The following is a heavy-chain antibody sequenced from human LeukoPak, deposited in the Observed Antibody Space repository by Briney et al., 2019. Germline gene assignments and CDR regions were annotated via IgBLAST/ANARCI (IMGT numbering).Heavy chain of an antibody. J-gene: IGHJ5*01. D-gene: IGHD3-3*01. Sequence: PGGSLRLSCAASGFTVSSNYMSWVRQAPGKGLEWVSVLYSNGNTYYPDSVKGRFTISRDNFRNTVYLQMKSLRVEDTAMYYCARDRFVWAWGQEPWSPSPQ. V-gene: IGHV3-53*01. CDR3: ARDRFVWA. CDR2: LYSNGNT. CDR1: GFTVSSNY.